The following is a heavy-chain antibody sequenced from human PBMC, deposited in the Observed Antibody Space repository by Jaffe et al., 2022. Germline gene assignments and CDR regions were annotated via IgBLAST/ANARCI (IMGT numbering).Heavy chain of an antibody. D-gene: IGHD3-9*01. CDR1: GFTVSSNY. Sequence: EVQLVESGGGLVQPGGSLRLSCAASGFTVSSNYMSWVRQAPGKGLEWVSVIYSGGSTYYADSVKGRFTISRHNSKNTLYLQMNSLRAEDTAVYYCARTYYDILTGYYTFDYWGQGTLVTVSS. CDR2: IYSGGST. V-gene: IGHV3-53*04. J-gene: IGHJ4*02. CDR3: ARTYYDILTGYYTFDY.